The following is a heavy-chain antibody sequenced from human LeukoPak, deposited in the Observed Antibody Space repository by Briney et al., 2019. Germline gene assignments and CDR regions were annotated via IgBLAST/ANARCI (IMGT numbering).Heavy chain of an antibody. CDR1: GFTFSSYA. Sequence: GGSLRLSCAASGFTFSSYAMSWVRQAPGKGLEWVSSISSSSSYIYYADSVKGRFTISRDNAKNSLYLQVNSLRAEDTAVYYCARQYYDILSGYYTADYYFDYWGQGTLVTVSS. D-gene: IGHD3-9*01. J-gene: IGHJ4*02. V-gene: IGHV3-21*01. CDR2: ISSSSSYI. CDR3: ARQYYDILSGYYTADYYFDY.